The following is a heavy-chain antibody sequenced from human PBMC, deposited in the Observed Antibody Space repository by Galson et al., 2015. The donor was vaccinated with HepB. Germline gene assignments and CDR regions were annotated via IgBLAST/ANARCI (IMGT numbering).Heavy chain of an antibody. J-gene: IGHJ4*02. D-gene: IGHD5-18*01. CDR2: ISNSGGTT. V-gene: IGHV3-23*01. CDR1: GFTFRGYA. CDR3: AKPLMGSAMIIGKSDY. Sequence: SLRLSCAASGFTFRGYAMSWVRQAPGKGLEWVSGISNSGGTTYYADSVQGRFTISRDNSGTTLYLQMNSLRAEDTALYYCAKPLMGSAMIIGKSDYWGQGTLVTVSS.